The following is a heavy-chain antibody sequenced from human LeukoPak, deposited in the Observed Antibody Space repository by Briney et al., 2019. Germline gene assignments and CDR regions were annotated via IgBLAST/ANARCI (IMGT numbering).Heavy chain of an antibody. CDR3: AGSTLNY. J-gene: IGHJ4*02. CDR2: INHSGST. Sequence: SETLSLTCAVYGGSFSGCYWSWIRQPPGKGLEWIGEINHSGSTNYNPSLKSRVTLSVDTSKNQFSLKLSSVTAADTAVYYCAGSTLNYWGQGTLVTVSS. V-gene: IGHV4-34*01. D-gene: IGHD3-10*01. CDR1: GGSFSGCY.